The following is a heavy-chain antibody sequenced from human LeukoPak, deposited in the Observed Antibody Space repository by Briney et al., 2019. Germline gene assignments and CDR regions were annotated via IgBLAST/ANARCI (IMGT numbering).Heavy chain of an antibody. CDR2: IRSTANGYAT. D-gene: IGHD5-24*01. CDR3: LMDMDV. V-gene: IGHV3-73*01. Sequence: GGSLRLSCAASGFTFSGSALHWVRQASGKGLEWVGRIRSTANGYATAYAASVKGRFTISRDDSKNTAYLQMDSLKTEDTAVYYCLMDMDVWGKGTTVTVSS. CDR1: GFTFSGSA. J-gene: IGHJ6*03.